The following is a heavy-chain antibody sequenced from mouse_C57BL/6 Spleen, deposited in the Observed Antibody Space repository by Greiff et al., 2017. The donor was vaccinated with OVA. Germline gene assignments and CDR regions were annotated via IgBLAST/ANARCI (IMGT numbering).Heavy chain of an antibody. J-gene: IGHJ3*01. V-gene: IGHV1-55*01. CDR1: GYTFTSYW. CDR2: IYPGSGST. CDR3: ARETAQAFAWFAY. Sequence: QVQLQQPGAELVKPGASVKMSCKASGYTFTSYWLTWVKQRPGQGLEWFGDIYPGSGSTNYNEKFKSKATLTVDTSSSTAYMQLSSLTSEDSAVYYGARETAQAFAWFAYWGQGTLVTVSA. D-gene: IGHD3-2*02.